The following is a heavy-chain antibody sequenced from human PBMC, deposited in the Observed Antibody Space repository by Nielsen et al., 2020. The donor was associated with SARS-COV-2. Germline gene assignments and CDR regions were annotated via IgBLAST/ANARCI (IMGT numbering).Heavy chain of an antibody. CDR2: IYYSGST. V-gene: IGHV4-59*01. Sequence: SETLSLTCAVSGGSISSYYWSWIRQPPGKGLEWIGYIYYSGSTNYNPSLKSRVTISVDTSKNQFSLKLSSVTAADTAVYYCARETLDAFDIWGQGTMVTVSS. CDR3: ARETLDAFDI. CDR1: GGSISSYY. J-gene: IGHJ3*02.